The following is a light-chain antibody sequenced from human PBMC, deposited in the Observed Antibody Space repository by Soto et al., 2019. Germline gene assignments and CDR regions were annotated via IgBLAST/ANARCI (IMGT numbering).Light chain of an antibody. CDR1: QSISSY. CDR3: QQSYSTPQYT. V-gene: IGKV1-39*01. J-gene: IGKJ2*01. CDR2: AAS. Sequence: DIQMTQSPSSLSASVGDRVTITCRASQSISSYLNWYQQKPGKAPKLLIYAASSLQSGVPSRFRGSGSGTDFTFTISSLQPEDFATYYCQQSYSTPQYTFGQGTKLEIK.